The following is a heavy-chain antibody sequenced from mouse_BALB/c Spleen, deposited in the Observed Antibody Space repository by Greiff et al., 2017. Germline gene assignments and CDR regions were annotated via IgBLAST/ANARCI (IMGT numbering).Heavy chain of an antibody. CDR1: GYTFTSYY. CDR2: IYPGNVNT. CDR3: ARSEAYYYGSSPYAMGY. V-gene: IGHV1S56*01. Sequence: VQLQQSGPELVKPGASVRISCKASGYTFTSYYIHWVKQRPGQGLEWIGWIYPGNVNTKYNEKFKGKATLTADKSSSTAYMQLSSLTSEDSAVYFCARSEAYYYGSSPYAMGYWGQGTSVTVSS. J-gene: IGHJ4*01. D-gene: IGHD1-1*01.